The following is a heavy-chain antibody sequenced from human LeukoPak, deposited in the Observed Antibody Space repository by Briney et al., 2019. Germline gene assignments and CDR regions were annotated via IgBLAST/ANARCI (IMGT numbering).Heavy chain of an antibody. CDR1: GGSISSSSHY. V-gene: IGHV4-39*01. Sequence: SETLSLTCTVSGGSISSSSHYWGWIRQPPGKGLDWIGSIYYSGSTYYNPSLMSRVTISVDTSKNQFSLKLSSVTAADTAMYYCARGSQSLGYCSGGSCRAKIFDYWGQGTLVTVSS. CDR3: ARGSQSLGYCSGGSCRAKIFDY. J-gene: IGHJ4*02. CDR2: IYYSGST. D-gene: IGHD2-15*01.